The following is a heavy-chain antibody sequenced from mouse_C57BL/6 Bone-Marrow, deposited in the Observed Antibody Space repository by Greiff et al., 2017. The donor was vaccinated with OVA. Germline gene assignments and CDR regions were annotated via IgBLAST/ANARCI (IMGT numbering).Heavy chain of an antibody. CDR3: EREGDSSGYRFAY. V-gene: IGHV1-76*01. D-gene: IGHD3-2*02. CDR2: IYPGSGNT. J-gene: IGHJ3*01. CDR1: GYTFTDYS. Sequence: VQLQQSGAELVRPGASVKLSCKASGYTFTDYSINWVQQRPGQGLEWIARIYPGSGNTYYNEKFKGKATLTAEKSSSTAYMQLSSLTSEDSAVYFCEREGDSSGYRFAYWGQGTLVTVSA.